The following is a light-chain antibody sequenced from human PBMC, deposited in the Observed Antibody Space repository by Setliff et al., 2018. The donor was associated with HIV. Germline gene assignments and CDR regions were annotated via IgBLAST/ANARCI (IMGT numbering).Light chain of an antibody. V-gene: IGLV2-18*02. Sequence: QSALAQPPSVSGSPGQSVTISCTGTSSDVGSSNRVSWYQQPPGTAPRLMIYEVSNRPSWVSNRFSGSKSGNTASLTISGLQAEDEADYYCSSYTFSSTPYVFGTGTKVTVL. CDR1: SSDVGSSNR. J-gene: IGLJ1*01. CDR2: EVS. CDR3: SSYTFSSTPYV.